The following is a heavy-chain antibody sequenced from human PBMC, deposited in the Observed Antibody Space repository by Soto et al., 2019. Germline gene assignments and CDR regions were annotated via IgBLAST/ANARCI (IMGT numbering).Heavy chain of an antibody. CDR2: ISGSGGST. D-gene: IGHD1-1*01. Sequence: PGGSLRLSCAASGFTFSSYAMSRVRQAPGKGLEWVSAISGSGGSTYYADSVKGRFTISRDNSKNTLYLQKNSLRAEDTAVYYCAKGWRYLTYYFDYWGQGTLVTVSS. CDR1: GFTFSSYA. V-gene: IGHV3-23*01. CDR3: AKGWRYLTYYFDY. J-gene: IGHJ4*02.